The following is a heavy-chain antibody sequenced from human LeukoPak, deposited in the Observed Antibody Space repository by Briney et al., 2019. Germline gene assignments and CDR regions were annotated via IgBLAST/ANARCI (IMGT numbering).Heavy chain of an antibody. D-gene: IGHD3-22*01. CDR1: GGSIRSGDYY. J-gene: IGHJ1*01. Sequence: SETLSLTCTVSGGSIRSGDYYWSWIRQPPGKGLEWIGYIYYSGSTYYNPSLKSRVTISVDTSKNQFSLKLSSVTAADTAVYYCARSYYDSSGYYISNEYFQHWGQGTLVTVSS. V-gene: IGHV4-30-4*01. CDR3: ARSYYDSSGYYISNEYFQH. CDR2: IYYSGST.